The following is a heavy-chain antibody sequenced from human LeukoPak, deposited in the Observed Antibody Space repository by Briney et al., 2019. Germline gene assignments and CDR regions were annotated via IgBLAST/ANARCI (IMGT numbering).Heavy chain of an antibody. D-gene: IGHD2-21*01. Sequence: PGGSLRLSCAASGFIFSSYSMNWVRQAPGKGLEWVSSISSSSSYIYYADSVKGRFTISRDNAKNSLYLQMNSLRAEDTAVYYCARAFVVANAFDIWGQGTMVTVSS. CDR1: GFIFSSYS. CDR3: ARAFVVANAFDI. CDR2: ISSSSSYI. J-gene: IGHJ3*02. V-gene: IGHV3-21*01.